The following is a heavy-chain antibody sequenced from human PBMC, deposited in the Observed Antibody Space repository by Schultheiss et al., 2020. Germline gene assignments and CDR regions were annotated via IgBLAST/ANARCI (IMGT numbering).Heavy chain of an antibody. CDR1: GFTFSRHW. J-gene: IGHJ4*02. CDR3: ARDVIGYSSGWEGGYFDY. CDR2: ISGSGGST. D-gene: IGHD6-19*01. V-gene: IGHV3-23*01. Sequence: GGSLRLSCAASGFTFSRHWMHWVRQAPGKGLVWVSAISGSGGSTYYADSVKGRFTISRDNSKNTLYLQMNSLRAEDTAVYYCARDVIGYSSGWEGGYFDYWGQGTLVTVSS.